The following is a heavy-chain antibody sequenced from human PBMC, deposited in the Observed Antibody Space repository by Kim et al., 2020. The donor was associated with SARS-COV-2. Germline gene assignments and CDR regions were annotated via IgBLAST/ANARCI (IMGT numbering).Heavy chain of an antibody. D-gene: IGHD1-26*01. V-gene: IGHV4-34*01. Sequence: YNPSLKSRVTISTDTSKNHFSLNLSSVTAADTTVYYCARGRRGSYGAFDVWGQGTMVTVSS. J-gene: IGHJ3*01. CDR3: ARGRRGSYGAFDV.